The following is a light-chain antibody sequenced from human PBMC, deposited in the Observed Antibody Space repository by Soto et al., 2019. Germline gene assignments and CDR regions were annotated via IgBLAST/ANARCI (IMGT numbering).Light chain of an antibody. J-gene: IGKJ3*01. CDR2: DAS. Sequence: EIVLTQTPATLSLSPGERATLSCRASQSVSSYLAWYQQKPGQAPRLLIYDASNRATGIPARFSGSGSGTDFTLTISSLEPEDFAVYYSQQRSNWPPFGPGTKVDIK. V-gene: IGKV3-11*01. CDR1: QSVSSY. CDR3: QQRSNWPP.